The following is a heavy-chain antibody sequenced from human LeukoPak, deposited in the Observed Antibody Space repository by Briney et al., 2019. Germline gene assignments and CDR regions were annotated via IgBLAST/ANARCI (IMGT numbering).Heavy chain of an antibody. J-gene: IGHJ4*02. Sequence: SETLSLTCTVSGGSVTSSYWSWIRQPPGKGLDYIGFIYYSGSSNYNPSLKSRATMSVDTSKNQVSLKLSSVTATDTAVYYCAGRQDSSAWYSFDNWGQGTLVTVAS. D-gene: IGHD6-19*01. CDR3: AGRQDSSAWYSFDN. CDR1: GGSVTSSY. CDR2: IYYSGSS. V-gene: IGHV4-59*08.